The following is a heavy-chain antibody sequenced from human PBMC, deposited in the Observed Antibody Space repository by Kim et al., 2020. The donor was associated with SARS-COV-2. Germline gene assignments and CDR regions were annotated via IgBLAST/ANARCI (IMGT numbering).Heavy chain of an antibody. CDR2: IYHSGST. CDR3: ARVKSRGIAAQDY. D-gene: IGHD6-6*01. V-gene: IGHV4-4*02. Sequence: SETLSLTCAVSGGSISSSNWWSWVRQPPGKGLEWIGEIYHSGSTNYNPSLKSRVTISVDKSKNQFSLKLSSVTAADTAVYYCARVKSRGIAAQDYWGQGTLVTVSS. CDR1: GGSISSSNW. J-gene: IGHJ4*02.